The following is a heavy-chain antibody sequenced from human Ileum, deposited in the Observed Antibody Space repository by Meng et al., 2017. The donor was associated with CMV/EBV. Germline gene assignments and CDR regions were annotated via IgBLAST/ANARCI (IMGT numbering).Heavy chain of an antibody. CDR3: AKGQYSSSSSWFDP. Sequence: SLKISCAASGFTFDDYAMHWVRQAPGKGLEWVSGISWDSGSTAYADSVKGRFTISRDNAKNSLYLQMNSLRADDMAFYYRAKGQYSSSSSWFDPWGQGTLVTVSS. V-gene: IGHV3-9*03. CDR1: GFTFDDYA. D-gene: IGHD6-6*01. J-gene: IGHJ5*02. CDR2: ISWDSGST.